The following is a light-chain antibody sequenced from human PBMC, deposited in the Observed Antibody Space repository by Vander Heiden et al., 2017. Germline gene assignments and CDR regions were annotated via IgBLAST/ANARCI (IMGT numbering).Light chain of an antibody. CDR2: GAS. Sequence: DFQMTQSRHSLSASLGDRVTITCRASQVIGNHLAWYQKKLGKVPNLLIYGASTLQAGVPSRFSGSGSGTDFTLTISSLQPEDFATYYCQKYDRAPHTFGQGTRLEIK. CDR1: QVIGNH. CDR3: QKYDRAPHT. J-gene: IGKJ5*01. V-gene: IGKV1-27*01.